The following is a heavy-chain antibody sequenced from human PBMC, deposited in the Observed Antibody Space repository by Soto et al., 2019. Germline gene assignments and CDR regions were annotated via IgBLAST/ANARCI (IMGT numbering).Heavy chain of an antibody. V-gene: IGHV3-30-3*01. CDR2: ISYDGSNK. CDR3: ARGLRVGIYCSGGSCYSHGMDV. J-gene: IGHJ6*02. CDR1: GFTFSSYA. Sequence: GGSLRLSCAASGFTFSSYAMHWVRQAPGKGLEWVAVISYDGSNKYYADSVKGRFTISRDNSKNTLYLQMNSLRAEDTAVYYCARGLRVGIYCSGGSCYSHGMDVWGQGTTVTVSS. D-gene: IGHD2-15*01.